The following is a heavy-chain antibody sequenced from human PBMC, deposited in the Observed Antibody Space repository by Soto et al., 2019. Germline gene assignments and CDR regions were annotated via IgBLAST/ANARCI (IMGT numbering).Heavy chain of an antibody. D-gene: IGHD3-9*01. CDR2: IYYSGST. CDR1: GGSISSYY. J-gene: IGHJ4*02. V-gene: IGHV4-59*01. CDR3: ARALDILAGYYSPPLI. Sequence: TSETLSLTCTVSGGSISSYYWSWIRQPPGKGLEWIGYIYYSGSTNYNPSLKSRVTISVDTSKNQFSLKLSSVTAADTAVYYCARALDILAGYYSPPLIWGQGTLVTVSS.